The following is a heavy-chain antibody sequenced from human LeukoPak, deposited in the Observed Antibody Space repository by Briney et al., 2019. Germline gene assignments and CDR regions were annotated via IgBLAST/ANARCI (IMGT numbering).Heavy chain of an antibody. Sequence: PSETLSLTCTVSGGSISSISHYWGWIRQPPGEGLEWIGIIHYSGSTNYSPSLKNRVIISVDTSKNQFSLKLTSVTAVDTAVYYCARSSRVSRWFDSWAREPWSPSPQ. CDR2: IHYSGST. CDR1: GGSISSISHY. J-gene: IGHJ5*01. CDR3: ARSSRVSRWFDS. V-gene: IGHV4-39*01.